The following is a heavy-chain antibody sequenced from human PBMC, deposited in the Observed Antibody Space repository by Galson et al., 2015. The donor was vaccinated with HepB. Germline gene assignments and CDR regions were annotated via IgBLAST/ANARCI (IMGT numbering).Heavy chain of an antibody. D-gene: IGHD2-15*01. Sequence: SLRLSCAASGFTFSSYEMNWVRQAPGKGLEWVSYISSSGSTIYYADSVKGRFTISRDNAKNSLYLQMNSLRAEDTAVYYCARAIRTGYCSGGSCYPHYYYYYGMDVWGQGTTVTVSS. CDR1: GFTFSSYE. CDR2: ISSSGSTI. J-gene: IGHJ6*02. CDR3: ARAIRTGYCSGGSCYPHYYYYYGMDV. V-gene: IGHV3-48*03.